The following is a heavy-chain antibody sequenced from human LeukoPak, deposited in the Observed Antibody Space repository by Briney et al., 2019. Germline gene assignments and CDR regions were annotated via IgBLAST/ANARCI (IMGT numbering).Heavy chain of an antibody. J-gene: IGHJ5*02. V-gene: IGHV4-39*07. Sequence: PSETLSLTCTVSGGSTSSSSYYWGWIRQPPGKGLEWIGSIYYSGSTYYNPSLKSRVTISVDTSKNQFSLKLSSVTAADTAVYYCAREQAPYYDILTGYYTPRYNWFDPWGQGTLVTVSS. CDR3: AREQAPYYDILTGYYTPRYNWFDP. CDR1: GGSTSSSSYY. D-gene: IGHD3-9*01. CDR2: IYYSGST.